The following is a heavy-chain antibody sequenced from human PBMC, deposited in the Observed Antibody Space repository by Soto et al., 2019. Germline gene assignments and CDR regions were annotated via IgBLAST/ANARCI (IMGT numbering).Heavy chain of an antibody. D-gene: IGHD3-10*01. J-gene: IGHJ6*02. V-gene: IGHV1-69*13. CDR1: GGTFSSYS. Sequence: ASVNVSCKSSGGTFSSYSISWVRQGPGQGLEWMGGIIPIFGTANYAQKFQGRVTITADESTSTAYMEPSSLRSEDTAVYYCASPLLLMVRGSRYYYGMDVWGQGTTVTVSS. CDR2: IIPIFGTA. CDR3: ASPLLLMVRGSRYYYGMDV.